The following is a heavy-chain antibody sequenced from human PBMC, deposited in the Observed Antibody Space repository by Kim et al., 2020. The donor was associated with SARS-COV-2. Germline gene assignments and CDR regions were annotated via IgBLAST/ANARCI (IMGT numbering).Heavy chain of an antibody. J-gene: IGHJ5*02. CDR2: ISSSSSYI. D-gene: IGHD2-2*01. CDR1: GFTFSSYS. Sequence: GGSLRLSCAASGFTFSSYSMNWVRQAPGKGLEWVSSISSSSSYIYYADSVKGRFTISRDNAKNSLYLQMNSLRAEDTAVYYCARDVIVVVPAASYNWFDPWGQGTLVTVSS. CDR3: ARDVIVVVPAASYNWFDP. V-gene: IGHV3-21*01.